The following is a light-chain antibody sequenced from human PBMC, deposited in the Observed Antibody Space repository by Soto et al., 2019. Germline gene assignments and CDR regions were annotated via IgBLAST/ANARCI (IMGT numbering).Light chain of an antibody. J-gene: IGKJ1*01. V-gene: IGKV2-28*01. CDR1: QSLLHKNGYNY. CDR2: LGS. CDR3: MQGLQTPQT. Sequence: DIVMTQSPLSLPVTPGEPAAISCRSSQSLLHKNGYNYLDWYLQKPGQSPQLLIFLGSNRASGVPDRFSGSGLGTEFTLKITRVEGEDVGVYYCMQGLQTPQTFGQGTKVEI.